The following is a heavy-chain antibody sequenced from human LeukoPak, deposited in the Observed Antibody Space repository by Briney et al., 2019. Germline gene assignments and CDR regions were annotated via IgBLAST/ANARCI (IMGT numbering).Heavy chain of an antibody. CDR2: IKSKTDGGTS. CDR1: GFTFSNAW. CDR3: TTDYPYYCSSTNCYASEYFKH. V-gene: IGHV3-15*01. D-gene: IGHD2-2*01. Sequence: GGSLRLSCAASGFTFSNAWMSWVRQAPGKGLEWVGRIKSKTDGGTSDYATPVKGRFTISRDDSKNTLYLQMNSLKTEDTAVYYCTTDYPYYCSSTNCYASEYFKHWGQGTLVTVSS. J-gene: IGHJ1*01.